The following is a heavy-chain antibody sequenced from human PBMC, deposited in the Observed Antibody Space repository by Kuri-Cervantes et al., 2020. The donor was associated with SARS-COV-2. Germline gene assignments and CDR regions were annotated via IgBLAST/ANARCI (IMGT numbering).Heavy chain of an antibody. D-gene: IGHD1-26*01. Sequence: GGSLKISCAASGFTFSSYWMGWVRQAPGKGLEWVANIDQDGYEKYFVDSVKGRFSISRDNAKNSLFLQMNSLRAEDTAIYFCARPSLNTGSYFPDWGQGTLVTVSS. CDR2: IDQDGYEK. CDR3: ARPSLNTGSYFPD. CDR1: GFTFSSYW. V-gene: IGHV3-7*03. J-gene: IGHJ4*02.